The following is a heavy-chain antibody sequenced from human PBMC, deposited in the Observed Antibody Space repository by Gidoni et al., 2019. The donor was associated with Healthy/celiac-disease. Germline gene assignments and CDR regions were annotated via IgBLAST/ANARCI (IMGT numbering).Heavy chain of an antibody. V-gene: IGHV4-30-2*01. Sequence: GYIYHSGSTYYNPSLKSRVTISLDRSKNQFSLKLSSMTAADTAVYYCARGVRGCSSTTCYLYYFDYWGQGTPVTVSS. J-gene: IGHJ4*02. CDR2: IYHSGST. CDR3: ARGVRGCSSTTCYLYYFDY. D-gene: IGHD2-2*01.